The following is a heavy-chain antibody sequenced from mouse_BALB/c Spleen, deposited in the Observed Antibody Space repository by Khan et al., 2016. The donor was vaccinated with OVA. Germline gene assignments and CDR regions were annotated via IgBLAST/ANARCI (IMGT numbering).Heavy chain of an antibody. Sequence: VQLQQSGPDLVKPGASVKISCKAPGYSFTVYYMTWVKQSHGKSPEWIGRVNPNNGDTNYNQNFKGKAILTVDKSSNTAYMELRSLTSEDSAVFYCARGYEFFPYWGQGTLVTVSA. V-gene: IGHV1-26*01. D-gene: IGHD2-12*01. J-gene: IGHJ3*01. CDR3: ARGYEFFPY. CDR2: VNPNNGDT. CDR1: GYSFTVYY.